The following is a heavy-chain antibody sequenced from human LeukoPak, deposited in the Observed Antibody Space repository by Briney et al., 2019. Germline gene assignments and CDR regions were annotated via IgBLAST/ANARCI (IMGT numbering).Heavy chain of an antibody. V-gene: IGHV3-33*06. CDR1: GFIFSSYG. CDR2: IWHDGSND. J-gene: IGHJ4*02. CDR3: AKVTGDYYDTSGAFDY. D-gene: IGHD3-22*01. Sequence: GGSLRLSCAASGFIFSSYGMHWVRQAPGKGLEWVARIWHDGSNDDYADSVKGRFTISRDNSKNTLYLQMNSLRAEDTAVYYCAKVTGDYYDTSGAFDYWGQGTLVTVSS.